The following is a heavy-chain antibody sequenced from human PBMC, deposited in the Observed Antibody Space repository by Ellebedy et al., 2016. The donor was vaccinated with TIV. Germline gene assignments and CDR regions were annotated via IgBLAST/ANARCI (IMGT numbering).Heavy chain of an antibody. D-gene: IGHD2-2*02. V-gene: IGHV4-30-2*01. CDR3: ARVNSKWAAIYENWFDP. CDR1: GGSISSGGYS. CDR2: IYHSGST. J-gene: IGHJ5*02. Sequence: SETLSLXXAVSGGSISSGGYSWSWIRQPPGKGLEWIGYIYHSGSTYYNPSLKSRVTISVDRSKNQFSLKLSSVTAADTAVYYCARVNSKWAAIYENWFDPWGQGTLVTVSS.